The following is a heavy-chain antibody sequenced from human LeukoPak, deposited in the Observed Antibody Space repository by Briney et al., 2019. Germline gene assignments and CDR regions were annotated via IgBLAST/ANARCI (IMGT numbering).Heavy chain of an antibody. CDR1: GGSISSYY. D-gene: IGHD3-16*01. CDR3: ARYGGSTWVLH. J-gene: IGHJ3*01. V-gene: IGHV4-59*01. Sequence: SETLSLTCTVSGGSISSYYWSWIRQPPGKGLEWIGYIYYNGDTNYNPSLKSRVTISLDTSKNQFSLKLRSVTAADTAVYYCARYGGSTWVLHWGQGTMVTVSS. CDR2: IYYNGDT.